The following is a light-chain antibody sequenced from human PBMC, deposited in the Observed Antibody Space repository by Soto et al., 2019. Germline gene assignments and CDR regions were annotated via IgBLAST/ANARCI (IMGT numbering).Light chain of an antibody. CDR1: QRISSY. CDR2: AAS. CDR3: QQSYSTPNT. Sequence: DIQMTQSPSSLSASVGDRVTITCRASQRISSYLNWYQQKPGKAPKLLIYAASSLQSGVPSRFSGSGSGTDFTLTISSLQPDDFSTYYCQQSYSTPNTCGQGTKLEIK. J-gene: IGKJ2*01. V-gene: IGKV1-39*01.